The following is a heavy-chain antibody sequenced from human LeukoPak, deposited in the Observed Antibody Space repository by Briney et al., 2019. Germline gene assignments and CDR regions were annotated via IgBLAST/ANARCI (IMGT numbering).Heavy chain of an antibody. J-gene: IGHJ4*02. Sequence: SETLSLTCSVSVGSVNGHYWSWIRQPPGKGPEWIGYIYSGGSINYNPSLRGRLTISVDPSKSQFSLTLNSVTAADTAVYYCARRAYSGSYYYFDYWGQGILVTVSS. CDR1: VGSVNGHY. D-gene: IGHD1-26*01. CDR3: ARRAYSGSYYYFDY. V-gene: IGHV4-59*02. CDR2: IYSGGSI.